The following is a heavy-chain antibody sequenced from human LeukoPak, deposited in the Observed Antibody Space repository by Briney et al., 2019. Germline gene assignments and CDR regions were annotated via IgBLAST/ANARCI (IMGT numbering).Heavy chain of an antibody. D-gene: IGHD1-26*01. CDR2: INHSGST. Sequence: SETLSLTCTVSGGSISSYYWSWIRQPPGKGLEWIGEINHSGSTNYNPSLKSRVTISVDTSKNQFSLKLSSVTAADTAVYYCARDPYSGSYYGAFDIWGQGTMVTVSS. V-gene: IGHV4-34*01. CDR1: GGSISSYY. J-gene: IGHJ3*02. CDR3: ARDPYSGSYYGAFDI.